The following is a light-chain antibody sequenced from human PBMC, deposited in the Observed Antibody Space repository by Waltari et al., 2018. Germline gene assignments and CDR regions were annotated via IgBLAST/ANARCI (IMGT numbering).Light chain of an antibody. J-gene: IGKJ1*01. Sequence: DVQMTQSPSFLPASVGDGVTITCRSSQTISGRLAWYQQKPGAAPKLLIYKASNLDGGVPSRFSGSDSGAEFTLTISSLQPDDFATYYCQQYNEFPWTFGQGTKVDIK. V-gene: IGKV1-5*03. CDR1: QTISGR. CDR2: KAS. CDR3: QQYNEFPWT.